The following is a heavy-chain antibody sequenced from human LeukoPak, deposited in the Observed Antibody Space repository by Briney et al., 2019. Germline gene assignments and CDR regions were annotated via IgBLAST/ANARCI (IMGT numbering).Heavy chain of an antibody. CDR2: INPNSGGT. Sequence: ASVKVSCKASGYTFTGYYMHWVRQAPGQGLEWMGWINPNSGGTNYAQKFQGRVTMTRDTSISTAYMELSRLRSDDTAVYYCVRGVIRITMIVGYWGQGTLVTVSS. V-gene: IGHV1-2*02. D-gene: IGHD3-22*01. J-gene: IGHJ4*02. CDR3: VRGVIRITMIVGY. CDR1: GYTFTGYY.